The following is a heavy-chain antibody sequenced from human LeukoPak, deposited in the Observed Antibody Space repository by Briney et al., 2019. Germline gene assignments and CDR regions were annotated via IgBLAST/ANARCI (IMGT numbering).Heavy chain of an antibody. D-gene: IGHD3-22*01. V-gene: IGHV3-23*01. Sequence: PGGSLRLSCAASGFTFSSYAMSWVRQAPGKGLEWVSAISGSGGSTYYADSVKGRFTISRDNSKYTLYLQMNSLRAEDTAVYYCAKDRGDSSGYYLAEYFQHWGQGTLVTVSS. CDR2: ISGSGGST. CDR3: AKDRGDSSGYYLAEYFQH. CDR1: GFTFSSYA. J-gene: IGHJ1*01.